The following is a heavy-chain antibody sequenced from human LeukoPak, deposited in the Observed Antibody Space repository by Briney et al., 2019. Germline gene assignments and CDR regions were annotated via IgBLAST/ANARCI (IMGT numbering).Heavy chain of an antibody. V-gene: IGHV1-8*03. J-gene: IGHJ5*02. D-gene: IGHD3-10*01. CDR2: MNPNSGNT. CDR3: AKAPRITMVRGVIYWFDP. Sequence: ASVKVSCKASGYTFTSYDINWVRQATGQGLEWMGWMNPNSGNTGYAQKFQGRVTITRNTSISTAYMELSSLRSEDTAVYYCAKAPRITMVRGVIYWFDPWGQGTLVTVSS. CDR1: GYTFTSYD.